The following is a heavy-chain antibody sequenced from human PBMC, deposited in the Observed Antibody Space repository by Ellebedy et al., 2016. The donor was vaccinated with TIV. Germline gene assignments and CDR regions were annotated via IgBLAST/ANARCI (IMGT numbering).Heavy chain of an antibody. J-gene: IGHJ1*01. D-gene: IGHD2-2*01. CDR2: AGGSDGST. V-gene: IGHV3-23*01. Sequence: GESLTISCGASEFSFSIHAMGWVRPARVKGLEWVSSAGGSDGSTFYADSVRGRFTISSDNAKNTLYLQLNSLRAEDTAVYYCAKRGDCSANSCLLRDWGQGTLVTVSS. CDR1: EFSFSIHA. CDR3: AKRGDCSANSCLLRD.